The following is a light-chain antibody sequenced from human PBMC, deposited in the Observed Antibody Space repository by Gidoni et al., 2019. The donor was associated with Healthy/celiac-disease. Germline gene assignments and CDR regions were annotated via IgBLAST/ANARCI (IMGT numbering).Light chain of an antibody. CDR1: SSDVGCYNY. J-gene: IGLJ2*01. CDR2: EVS. V-gene: IGLV2-14*01. Sequence: QSALTQPASVSGSPGQPSTIPCTGTSSDVGCYNYVSWYQQHPGKAPKLMIYEVSNRPSGVSNRFSGSKSGNTAPLTISGLQAEDEADYYCSSYTSSSTLVFGGGTKLTVL. CDR3: SSYTSSSTLV.